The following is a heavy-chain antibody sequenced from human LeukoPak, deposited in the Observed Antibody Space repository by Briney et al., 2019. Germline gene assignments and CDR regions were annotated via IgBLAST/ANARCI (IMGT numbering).Heavy chain of an antibody. D-gene: IGHD3-22*01. V-gene: IGHV1-18*01. J-gene: IGHJ5*02. Sequence: ASVKVSCKASGYTFTSYGISWARQAPGQGLEWMGWISAYNGNTNYAQKLQGRVTMTTDTSTSTAYMELRSLRSDDTAVYYCARPSYYYDSSGYQAGFDPWGQGTLVTVSS. CDR1: GYTFTSYG. CDR3: ARPSYYYDSSGYQAGFDP. CDR2: ISAYNGNT.